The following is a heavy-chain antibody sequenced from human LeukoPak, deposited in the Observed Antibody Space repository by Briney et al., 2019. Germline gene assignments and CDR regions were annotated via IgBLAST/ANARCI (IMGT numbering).Heavy chain of an antibody. CDR3: ARGLLTDYSRRYLYYYMDV. D-gene: IGHD1-1*01. Sequence: SETLSLTCAVYGGSLSGYFWIWSRQTPGQGPEWIGDINHSGDTNYNASLKSRVTISVDTSKNQFSLNLTSVTAADTAVYYCARGLLTDYSRRYLYYYMDVWGTGTAVIVSS. CDR2: INHSGDT. CDR1: GGSLSGYF. V-gene: IGHV4-34*01. J-gene: IGHJ6*03.